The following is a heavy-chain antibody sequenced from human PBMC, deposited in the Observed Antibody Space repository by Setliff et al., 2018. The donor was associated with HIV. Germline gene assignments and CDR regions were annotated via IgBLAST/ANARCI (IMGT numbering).Heavy chain of an antibody. D-gene: IGHD6-6*01. CDR1: GGSISSSSDY. V-gene: IGHV4-39*01. J-gene: IGHJ4*02. CDR3: ARHRASSSGFPLDF. Sequence: SETLSLTCTVSGGSISSSSDYWGWIRQPPGKGLEWIGSINHSGNTYYYPSLKSRVTMSVDTSKNQFSLRLSSVTATDTAVYYCARHRASSSGFPLDFWGQGILVTVSS. CDR2: INHSGNT.